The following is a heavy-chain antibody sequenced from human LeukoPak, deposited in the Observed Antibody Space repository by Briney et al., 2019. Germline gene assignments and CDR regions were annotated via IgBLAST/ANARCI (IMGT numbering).Heavy chain of an antibody. CDR2: ISSSGSTI. J-gene: IGHJ4*02. CDR1: GFTFSDYY. V-gene: IGHV3-11*04. D-gene: IGHD3-22*01. CDR3: ARGQPRYYYDSSGYYAPGY. Sequence: GGSLRLSCAASGFTFSDYYMSWIRQAPGKGLEWVSYISSSGSTIYYADSVKGRFTISRDNAKNSLYLQMNSLRAEDTAVYYCARGQPRYYYDSSGYYAPGYWGQGTLVTVSS.